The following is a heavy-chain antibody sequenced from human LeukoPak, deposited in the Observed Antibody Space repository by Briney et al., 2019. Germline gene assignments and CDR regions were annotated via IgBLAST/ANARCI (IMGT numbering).Heavy chain of an antibody. CDR2: IYPGNSDT. CDR3: ARATAANLAYFDY. J-gene: IGHJ4*02. CDR1: GDRLTNNW. D-gene: IGHD2-2*01. V-gene: IGHV5-51*01. Sequence: GESLKISCKISGDRLTNNWIGWVRQVPGKGLEWLGLIYPGNSDTRYSPSFQGQVTISADKSISTAYLQWSSLEASDTAMYYCARATAANLAYFDYWGQGTLVTVSS.